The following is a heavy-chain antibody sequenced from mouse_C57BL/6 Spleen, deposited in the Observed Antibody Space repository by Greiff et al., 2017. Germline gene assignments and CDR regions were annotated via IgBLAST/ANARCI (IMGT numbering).Heavy chain of an antibody. J-gene: IGHJ2*01. CDR3: ARQGDDYAYYFDY. CDR1: GFTFSSYG. CDR2: ISSGGSYT. Sequence: EVQRVESGGDLVKPGGSLTLSCAASGFTFSSYGMSWVRQTPDKRLEWVATISSGGSYTYYPDSVKGRFTISRDNAKNTMYLQMSSLKSEDTAMYYCARQGDDYAYYFDYWGQGTTLTVSS. V-gene: IGHV5-6*01. D-gene: IGHD2-4*01.